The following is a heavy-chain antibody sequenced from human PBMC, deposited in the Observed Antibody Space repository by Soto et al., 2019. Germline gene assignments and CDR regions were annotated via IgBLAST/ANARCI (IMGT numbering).Heavy chain of an antibody. CDR1: GGPISSGGYY. D-gene: IGHD6-25*01. Sequence: QVQLQESGPGLLKPSQTLSLTCTVSGGPISSGGYYWSWIRRHPGRGLEWIGYIYYSGSTYYIPSLKSRASSSVDTSKSQFSLKLCSATVADTAGYYCAGGQRKHLTSYWYFDLWGRGTLVTVSS. J-gene: IGHJ2*01. V-gene: IGHV4-31*03. CDR3: AGGQRKHLTSYWYFDL. CDR2: IYYSGST.